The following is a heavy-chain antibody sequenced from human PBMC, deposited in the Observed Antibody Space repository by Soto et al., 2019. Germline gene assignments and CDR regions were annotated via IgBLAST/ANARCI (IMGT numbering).Heavy chain of an antibody. CDR2: IYSGGST. D-gene: IGHD6-13*01. CDR3: ARPLTAEAAGSDFLWDMDV. CDR1: GFTVSSNY. V-gene: IGHV3-66*01. Sequence: PGGSLRLSCAASGFTVSSNYMSWVRQAPGKGLEWVSVIYSGGSTYYADSVKGRFTISRDNSKNTLYLQMNSLRAEDTAVYYCARPLTAEAAGSDFLWDMDVWGKGATVTVSS. J-gene: IGHJ6*03.